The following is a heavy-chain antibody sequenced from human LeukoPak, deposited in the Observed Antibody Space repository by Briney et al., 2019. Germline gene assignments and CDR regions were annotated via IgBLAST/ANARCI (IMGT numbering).Heavy chain of an antibody. CDR1: GFTFSSYS. Sequence: PGGSLRLSCAASGFTFSSYSMNWVRQAPGKGLEWVSSISSSSYIYYADSVKGRFTISRDNAKNSLYLQMNSLRAEDTAVYYCASGEPPRHYYYGVDVWGQGTTVTVSS. CDR2: ISSSSYI. D-gene: IGHD1-26*01. V-gene: IGHV3-21*01. J-gene: IGHJ6*02. CDR3: ASGEPPRHYYYGVDV.